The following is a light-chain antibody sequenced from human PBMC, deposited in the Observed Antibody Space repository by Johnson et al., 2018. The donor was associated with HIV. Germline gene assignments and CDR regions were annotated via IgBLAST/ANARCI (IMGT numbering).Light chain of an antibody. CDR3: GTWDSSLRNGF. CDR1: SSNIGNNY. CDR2: DNY. J-gene: IGLJ1*01. Sequence: QSALTQPPSVSAAPGQKVTISCSGSSSNIGNNYVSWYQQLPGTAPKLLIYDNYKRPSGIPDRFSGSKSGTSATLGITGLQTGDEADYYCGTWDSSLRNGFFGTGTKVTVL. V-gene: IGLV1-51*01.